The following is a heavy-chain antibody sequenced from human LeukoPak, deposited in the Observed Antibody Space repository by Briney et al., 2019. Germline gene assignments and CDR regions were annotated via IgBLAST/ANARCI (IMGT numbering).Heavy chain of an antibody. CDR1: GPSISSYY. D-gene: IGHD3-9*01. Sequence: SESLSLTCTVSGPSISSYYTSWLRQPPGKRLEWIWDVYNSGGRPNSNPSLNSRVTISVHTSKNQFSLKLSSVTAADTAVYYCARGYDPLTGRPQWGLDYWGQGTQVIVSS. J-gene: IGHJ4*02. CDR2: VYNSGGRP. V-gene: IGHV4-59*01. CDR3: ARGYDPLTGRPQWGLDY.